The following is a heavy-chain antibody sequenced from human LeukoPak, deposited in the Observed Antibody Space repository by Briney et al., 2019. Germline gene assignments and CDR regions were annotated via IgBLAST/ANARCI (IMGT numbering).Heavy chain of an antibody. D-gene: IGHD3-22*01. Sequence: SETLSLTCNVSGGSINNYYWSWLRQPPGKGLEWIGEINHSGSTNYNPSLKSRVTISVDTSKNQFSLKLSSVTAADTAVYYCAMSYDSSGYYSSYWGQGTLVTVSS. V-gene: IGHV4-34*01. CDR3: AMSYDSSGYYSSY. CDR2: INHSGST. J-gene: IGHJ4*02. CDR1: GGSINNYY.